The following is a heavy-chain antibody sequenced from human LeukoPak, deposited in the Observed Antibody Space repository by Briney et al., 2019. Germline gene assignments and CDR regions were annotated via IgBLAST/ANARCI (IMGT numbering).Heavy chain of an antibody. V-gene: IGHV4-59*01. CDR2: NYYSGST. CDR3: AREIAVDNWFDP. CDR1: GGSISSYY. Sequence: SETLSLTCTVSGGSISSYYWSWIRQPPGKGLEWIGYNYYSGSTNYNPSLKSRVTISVDTSKNQFSLKLSSVTAADTAVYYCAREIAVDNWFDPWGQGTLVTVSS. J-gene: IGHJ5*02. D-gene: IGHD6-19*01.